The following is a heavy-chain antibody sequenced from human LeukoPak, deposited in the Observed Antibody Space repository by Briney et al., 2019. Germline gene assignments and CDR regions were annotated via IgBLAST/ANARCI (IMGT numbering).Heavy chain of an antibody. Sequence: PSETLSLTCTVSGGSISSSSYYWGWIRQPPGKGLEWIGSIYYSGSTSYNPSLKSRVTISVDTSKNQFSLKLSSVTAADTAIYYCASNSRHCYNPLDYWGQGTLVTVSS. V-gene: IGHV4-39*01. CDR1: GGSISSSSYY. CDR2: IYYSGST. J-gene: IGHJ4*02. D-gene: IGHD5-24*01. CDR3: ASNSRHCYNPLDY.